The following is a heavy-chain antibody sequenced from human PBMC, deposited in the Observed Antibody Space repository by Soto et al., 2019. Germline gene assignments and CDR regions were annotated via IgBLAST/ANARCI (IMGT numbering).Heavy chain of an antibody. CDR3: AGETSGSYFDP. D-gene: IGHD1-26*01. CDR1: GGSFSGYY. Sequence: SETLSLTCAVYGGSFSGYYWSWIRQPPGKGLEYIGYISYGGSTDHNPSLKSRVTISVDTSKNQISLKLNSLSAADTAVYYCAGETSGSYFDPWGQGALVTVSS. V-gene: IGHV4-34*11. J-gene: IGHJ5*02. CDR2: ISYGGST.